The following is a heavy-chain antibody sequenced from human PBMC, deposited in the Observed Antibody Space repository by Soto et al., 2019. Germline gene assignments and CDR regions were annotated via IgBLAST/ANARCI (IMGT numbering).Heavy chain of an antibody. J-gene: IGHJ4*02. V-gene: IGHV3-30-3*01. CDR2: ISYDGSNK. Sequence: QVQLVESGGGVVQPGRSLRLSCAASGFTFSSYAMHWVRQAPGKGLEWVAVISYDGSNKYYADSVKGRFTISRDNSKNTLYLQMNSLRAEDTAVYYCALAAANVSPFDYWGQGTLVTVSS. D-gene: IGHD6-13*01. CDR1: GFTFSSYA. CDR3: ALAAANVSPFDY.